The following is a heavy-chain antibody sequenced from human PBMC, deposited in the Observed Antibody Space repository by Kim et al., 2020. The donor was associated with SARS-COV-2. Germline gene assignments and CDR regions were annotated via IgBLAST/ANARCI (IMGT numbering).Heavy chain of an antibody. D-gene: IGHD3-10*01. Sequence: YADAVKGRFTISRDNSKNTLYLQMNSLRAEDTAVYYCARAPLWYEILPDYWGQGTLVTVSS. CDR3: ARAPLWYEILPDY. V-gene: IGHV3-33*01. J-gene: IGHJ4*02.